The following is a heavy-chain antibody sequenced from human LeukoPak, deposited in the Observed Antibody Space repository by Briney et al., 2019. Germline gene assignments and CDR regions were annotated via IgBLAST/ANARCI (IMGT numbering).Heavy chain of an antibody. CDR3: AKDLRRLPNFDY. Sequence: GGSLRLSCAASGFTFSSYGMHWVRQAPGKGLEWVAFIRYDGSNKYYADSVKGRFTISRDNSKNTLYLQMNSLRAEDTAVYYCAKDLRRLPNFDYWGQGTLVTVSS. J-gene: IGHJ4*02. CDR1: GFTFSSYG. CDR2: IRYDGSNK. D-gene: IGHD2-15*01. V-gene: IGHV3-30*02.